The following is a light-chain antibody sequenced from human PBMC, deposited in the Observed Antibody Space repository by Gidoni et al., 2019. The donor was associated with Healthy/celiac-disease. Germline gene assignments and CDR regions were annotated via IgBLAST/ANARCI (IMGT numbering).Light chain of an antibody. V-gene: IGLV3-21*03. CDR2: DVS. J-gene: IGLJ3*02. Sequence: SYVLTQPPSVSVAPGKTARITWGGNNIGSKSVHWYQQKPGQAPVLVVYDVSDRPSGIPARFAGSNSGNTATLTISRVEAGDEADYYCQVWDSSSDHWVFGGGTKLSVL. CDR1: NIGSKS. CDR3: QVWDSSSDHWV.